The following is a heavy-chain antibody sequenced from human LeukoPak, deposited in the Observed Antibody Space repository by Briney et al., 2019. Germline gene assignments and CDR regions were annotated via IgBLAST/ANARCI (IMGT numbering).Heavy chain of an antibody. CDR3: AKDGPNYDILTGYYRGWFDP. D-gene: IGHD3-9*01. V-gene: IGHV3-23*01. CDR1: GFTFSIYP. CDR2: ITWSGGNT. Sequence: PGGSLTLSCAPSGFTFSIYPMICLPHAPGKALERCSAITWSGGNTYYADPVKGRFTISRENSKKTVYLQMNSLRAEDTVVYYCAKDGPNYDILTGYYRGWFDPWGQGTLVTVSS. J-gene: IGHJ5*02.